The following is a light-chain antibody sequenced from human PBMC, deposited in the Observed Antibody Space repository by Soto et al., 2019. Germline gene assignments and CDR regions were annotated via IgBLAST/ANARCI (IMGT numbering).Light chain of an antibody. J-gene: IGKJ1*01. CDR3: HQYGGSPRT. CDR2: GAS. CDR1: QSVSSSY. V-gene: IGKV3-20*01. Sequence: EIVLTQSPGTLSLSPGERATLSCRASQSVSSSYLAWYQQKPGQAPRLLIYGASSRATGIPDRFSGSGSGTDFPLTISRLEPEEFAVYYCHQYGGSPRTLGQGNKVEIK.